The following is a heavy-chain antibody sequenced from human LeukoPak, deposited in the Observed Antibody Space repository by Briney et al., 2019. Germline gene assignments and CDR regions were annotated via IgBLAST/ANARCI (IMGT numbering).Heavy chain of an antibody. CDR2: IYTGGSK. J-gene: IGHJ6*02. V-gene: IGHV3-66*01. Sequence: PGGSLRLSCAASGISVNTNYIHWVRQSPGKGLEWVSVIYTGGSKYYADPVKGRFIISRDSSSSTVNLQLNSLRTEDTAVYYCARETPMVGDNYYGMDVWGPGTTVTVSS. D-gene: IGHD3-10*02. CDR3: ARETPMVGDNYYGMDV. CDR1: GISVNTNY.